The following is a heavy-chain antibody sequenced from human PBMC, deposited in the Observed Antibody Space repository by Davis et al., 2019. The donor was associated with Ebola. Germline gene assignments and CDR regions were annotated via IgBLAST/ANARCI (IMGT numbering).Heavy chain of an antibody. CDR2: IYYSGST. V-gene: IGHV4-39*07. Sequence: MPSETLSLTCTVSGGSISSSSYYWGWIRQPPGKGLEWIGSIYYSGSTNYNPSLKSRVTISVDTSKNQFSLKLSSVTAADTAVYYCARVMRGYYYYGMDVWGQGTTVTVSS. D-gene: IGHD3-16*01. CDR3: ARVMRGYYYYGMDV. J-gene: IGHJ6*02. CDR1: GGSISSSSYY.